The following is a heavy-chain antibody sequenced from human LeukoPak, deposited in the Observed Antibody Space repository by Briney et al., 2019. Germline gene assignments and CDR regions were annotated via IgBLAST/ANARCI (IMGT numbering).Heavy chain of an antibody. CDR2: ISSSGSTV. D-gene: IGHD3-22*01. CDR3: ARDIRPENYDTSGYYSA. J-gene: IGHJ5*02. V-gene: IGHV3-11*01. CDR1: GGSISSYY. Sequence: LSLTCTVSGGSISSYYWSWIRQAPGKGLEWVSYISSSGSTVYYADSVRGRFTISRDNAKNSLYLQMNSLRAEDTAVYYCARDIRPENYDTSGYYSAWGLGTLVIVSS.